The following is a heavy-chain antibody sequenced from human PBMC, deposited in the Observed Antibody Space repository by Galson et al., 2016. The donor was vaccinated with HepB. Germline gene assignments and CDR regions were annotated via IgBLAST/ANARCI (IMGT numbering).Heavy chain of an antibody. D-gene: IGHD2-8*01. V-gene: IGHV3-30-3*01. CDR2: MSEDGSHR. CDR3: ARAVKGYCTTASCYGLDV. J-gene: IGHJ6*02. Sequence: SLRLSCAASGFTFRSFPLHWVRQAPGKGLEWVAVMSEDGSHRYYTDSVRGRFTISRDNSKNTLYLQMNGLRADDTSLYYCARAVKGYCTTASCYGLDVWGQGPTVIVSS. CDR1: GFTFRSFP.